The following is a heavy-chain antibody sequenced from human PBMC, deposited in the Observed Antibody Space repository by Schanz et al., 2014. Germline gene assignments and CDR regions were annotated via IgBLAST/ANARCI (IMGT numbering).Heavy chain of an antibody. CDR1: GFSFRKSA. CDR3: AKDLAAVGVFDY. J-gene: IGHJ4*02. Sequence: EVQVVESGGGLVQPGGSLRLSCAASGFSFRKSAMSWVRQAPGKGLEWVSALTGSGTTTYYADSVKGRFTISRDNSKNTLDLQMNSLRAEDTAIYYCAKDLAAVGVFDYWGQGSLVTVSP. CDR2: LTGSGTTT. V-gene: IGHV3-23*04. D-gene: IGHD6-13*01.